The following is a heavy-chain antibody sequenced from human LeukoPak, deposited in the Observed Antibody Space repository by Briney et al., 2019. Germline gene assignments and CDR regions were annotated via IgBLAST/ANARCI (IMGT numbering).Heavy chain of an antibody. CDR1: GYIFTGYY. V-gene: IGHV1-2*02. J-gene: IGHJ4*02. CDR3: ARDHYGSGRG. D-gene: IGHD3-10*01. Sequence: ASVKVSCKASGYIFTGYYMHWVRQAPGQGLEWMGCINPDSGGTNYAQKFQGRVTMTRDTSITTAYMELTTLRSDDTAVYYCARDHYGSGRGWGQGTLVTVSS. CDR2: INPDSGGT.